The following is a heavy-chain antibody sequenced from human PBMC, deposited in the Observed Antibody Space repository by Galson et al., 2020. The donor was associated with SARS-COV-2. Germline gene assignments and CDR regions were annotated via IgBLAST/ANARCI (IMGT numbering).Heavy chain of an antibody. CDR2: INHSGTT. V-gene: IGHV4-34*01. D-gene: IGHD3-22*01. J-gene: IGHJ3*02. CDR3: AGSYDSSGYRTDAFDI. Sequence: ETSETLSLTCAVYGGSFSAYYWTWIRQPPGKGLEWIGDINHSGTTKYNPSLKSRVTISIDTSKNQFYLKQSSVTAADTAVYYCAGSYDSSGYRTDAFDIWGHGTMVTVSS. CDR1: GGSFSAYY.